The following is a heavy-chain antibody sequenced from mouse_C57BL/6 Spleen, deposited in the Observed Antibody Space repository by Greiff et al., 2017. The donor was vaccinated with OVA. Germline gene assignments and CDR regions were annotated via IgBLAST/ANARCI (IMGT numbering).Heavy chain of an antibody. CDR2: IYPGDGDT. Sequence: QVQLKESGPELVKPGASVKISCKASGYAFSSSWMNWVKQRPGKGLEWIGRIYPGDGDTNYNGKFKGKATLTADKSSSTAYMQLSSLTSEDSAVYFCASPDFDYWGQGTTLTVSS. V-gene: IGHV1-82*01. CDR1: GYAFSSSW. CDR3: ASPDFDY. J-gene: IGHJ2*01.